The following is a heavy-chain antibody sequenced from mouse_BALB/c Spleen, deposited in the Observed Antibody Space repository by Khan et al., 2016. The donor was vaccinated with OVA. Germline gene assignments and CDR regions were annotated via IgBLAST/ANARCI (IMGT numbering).Heavy chain of an antibody. Sequence: QVQLQQPGAELARPGASVKMSCKASGYTFTSYTIHWIKQRPGQGLEWIGYINPSSGYTNYNQKFKDKATLTADKSSTTAYMQLSSLTSDDSAVYYWARDGAYYRNDGWFAYWGQGTLVTVSA. CDR3: ARDGAYYRNDGWFAY. CDR2: INPSSGYT. V-gene: IGHV1-4*01. J-gene: IGHJ3*01. D-gene: IGHD2-14*01. CDR1: GYTFTSYT.